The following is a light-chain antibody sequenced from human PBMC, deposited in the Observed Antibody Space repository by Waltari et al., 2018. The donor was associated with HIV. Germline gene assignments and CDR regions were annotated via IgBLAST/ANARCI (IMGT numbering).Light chain of an antibody. V-gene: IGKV1-17*01. CDR2: SVS. J-gene: IGKJ1*01. CDR1: RDIKKD. Sequence: DIQMTQSPPSLSTSVGDRVTITCRASRDIKKDLGWYQQKPGKSPWCLIYSVSTLSAGVPSRFRGGGSGTHFTLSIDGLQPEDMATYFCLQLSGFPRTFGQGT. CDR3: LQLSGFPRT.